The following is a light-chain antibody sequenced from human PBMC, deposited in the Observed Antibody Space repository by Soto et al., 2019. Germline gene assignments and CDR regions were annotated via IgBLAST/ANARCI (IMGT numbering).Light chain of an antibody. CDR2: LNSDGSH. V-gene: IGLV4-69*01. Sequence: QLVLTQSPSASASLGASVKLTCTLSSGHSSYAIAWHQQQPEKGPRYLMKLNSDGSHSKGDGIPDRCSGSSSGAERYLTISSLQSEDEADYYCQTWGSGTVVFGGGTKVTVL. CDR1: SGHSSYA. J-gene: IGLJ2*01. CDR3: QTWGSGTVV.